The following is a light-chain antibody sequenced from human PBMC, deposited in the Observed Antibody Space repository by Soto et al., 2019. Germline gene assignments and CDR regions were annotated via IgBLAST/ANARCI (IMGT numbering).Light chain of an antibody. V-gene: IGKV3D-15*01. CDR1: QSVSSD. CDR2: DAS. Sequence: IVWTQSPATLSLSPGERATLSFRASQSVSSDLAWYQQKPGQAPRLLIYDASNRATGIPARFSGSGSGTEFTLTISSLQSEDFAVYYCQQYNNWPRTFGQGTKVDIK. J-gene: IGKJ1*01. CDR3: QQYNNWPRT.